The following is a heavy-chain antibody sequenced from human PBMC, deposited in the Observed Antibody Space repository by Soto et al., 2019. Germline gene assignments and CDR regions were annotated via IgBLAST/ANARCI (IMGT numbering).Heavy chain of an antibody. CDR2: IVPIFGA. J-gene: IGHJ6*02. CDR3: ARGGSDYEGSGYYQGHV. D-gene: IGHD3-22*01. V-gene: IGHV1-69*12. CDR1: GGTFSNYG. Sequence: QVQLVQSGAEVKKPGSSVKVSCKSSGGTFSNYGFSWVRQAPGQGLECMGAIVPIFGAEHPQKFQGRVTITADESTNTVYRELRGLRSEDTAVYYCARGGSDYEGSGYYQGHVWGQGTTVTVSS.